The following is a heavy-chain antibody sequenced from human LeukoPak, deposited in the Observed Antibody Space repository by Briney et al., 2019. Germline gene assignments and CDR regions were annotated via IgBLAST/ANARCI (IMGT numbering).Heavy chain of an antibody. Sequence: PGGSLRLSCAASGFTFSSHSMNWVRQAPGKGLEWVSYISDSSRTIYYADSVKGRFTISRDNAKNSLSLQMNSLRDEDTAVYYCASQEAAFDIWGQGTIVTVSS. CDR1: GFTFSSHS. CDR2: ISDSSRTI. V-gene: IGHV3-48*02. J-gene: IGHJ3*02. CDR3: ASQEAAFDI.